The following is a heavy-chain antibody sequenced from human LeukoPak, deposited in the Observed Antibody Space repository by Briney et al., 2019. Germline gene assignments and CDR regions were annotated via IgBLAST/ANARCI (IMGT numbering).Heavy chain of an antibody. D-gene: IGHD3-10*01. CDR1: GGSISSHY. CDR2: IYYSGST. J-gene: IGHJ4*02. Sequence: SETLSLTCTVSGGSISSHYWGWIRQPPGKGLEWIGSIYYSGSTYYNPSLKSRVTISVDTSKNQFSLKLSSVTAADTAVYYCARHVLLWFGEPGRDYFDYWGQGTLVTVSS. CDR3: ARHVLLWFGEPGRDYFDY. V-gene: IGHV4-39*01.